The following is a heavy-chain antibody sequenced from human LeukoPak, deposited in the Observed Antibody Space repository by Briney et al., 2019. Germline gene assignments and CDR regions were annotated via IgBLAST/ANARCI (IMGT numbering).Heavy chain of an antibody. J-gene: IGHJ6*01. CDR2: INPNSGGT. D-gene: IGHD3-10*01. CDR3: ARGGGNSWYYYYYGMDV. V-gene: IGHV1-2*02. CDR1: GYTFTGYY. Sequence: GASVKVSCKASGYTFTGYYMHWVRQAPGQGLEWMGWINPNSGGTNYAQKFQGRVTMTRDTSISTAYMELSRLRSDDTAVYYCARGGGNSWYYYYYGMDVWGQGTTVTVSS.